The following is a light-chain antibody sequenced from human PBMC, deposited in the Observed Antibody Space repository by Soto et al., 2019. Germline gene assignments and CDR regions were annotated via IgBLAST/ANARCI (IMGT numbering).Light chain of an antibody. V-gene: IGKV1-39*01. CDR2: ATS. Sequence: EVTQSPSSLSASVGDKVTITCRASQSISTFLNWYQQKPGKAPKLLIYATSSLQSGVPSRFSGGGSGTDFTLTISSLQPEDFAIYYCQHSYRIPLPFAGGTKVAI. CDR1: QSISTF. CDR3: QHSYRIPLP. J-gene: IGKJ4*01.